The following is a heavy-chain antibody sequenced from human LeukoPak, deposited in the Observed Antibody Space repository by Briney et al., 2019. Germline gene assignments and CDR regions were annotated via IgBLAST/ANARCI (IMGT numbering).Heavy chain of an antibody. J-gene: IGHJ6*03. CDR2: IYHIGST. V-gene: IGHV4-38-2*02. Sequence: SETLSLTCTVSGYSISSGYYWGWIRQPPGKGLEWIGSIYHIGSTNYNPSLKSRVTISVDTSKNQFSLKLSSVTAADTAVYYCARGVVVVPAAIQGIYYYYYMDVWGKGTTVTVSS. CDR1: GYSISSGYY. CDR3: ARGVVVVPAAIQGIYYYYYMDV. D-gene: IGHD2-2*02.